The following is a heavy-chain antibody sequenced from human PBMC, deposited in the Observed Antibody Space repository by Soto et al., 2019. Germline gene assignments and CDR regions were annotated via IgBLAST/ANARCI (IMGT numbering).Heavy chain of an antibody. V-gene: IGHV1-8*01. D-gene: IGHD7-27*01. CDR3: AKHPAKPGDFEF. CDR2: MNPNNGNT. J-gene: IGHJ4*02. CDR1: GYTFTSYD. Sequence: QVQLVQSGAEVKKPGASVKVSCKTSGYTFTSYDINWVRQAAGQGLEWMGWMNPNNGNTGYAQKFQGRVTMTRDTSISTAYLELSSLRSEDTAVYYCAKHPAKPGDFEFWGQGSLVTVSS.